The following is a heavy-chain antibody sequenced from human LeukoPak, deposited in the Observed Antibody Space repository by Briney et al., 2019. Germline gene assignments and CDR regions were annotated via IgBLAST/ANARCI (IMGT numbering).Heavy chain of an antibody. CDR2: ISSSSSYI. D-gene: IGHD5-18*01. J-gene: IGHJ6*02. V-gene: IGHV3-21*01. CDR1: GFTFSSYS. Sequence: GGSLRLSCAASGFTFSSYSMNWVRQAPGKGLEWVSSISSSSSYIYYADSVKGRFTISRDNAKNSLYLQMNSLRAEDTAVYYCASPPENTAMVYYYYGMDVWGQGTTVTVSS. CDR3: ASPPENTAMVYYYYGMDV.